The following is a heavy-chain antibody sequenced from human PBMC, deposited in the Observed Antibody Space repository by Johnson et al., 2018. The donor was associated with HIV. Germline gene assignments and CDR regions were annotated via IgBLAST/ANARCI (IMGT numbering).Heavy chain of an antibody. CDR1: GFTFSSYG. Sequence: VQLVESGGGVVQPGRSLRLSCAASGFTFSSYGMHWVRQAPGKGLEWVAVISYDGSNKYYADSVKGRFTISRDNSKNTLYLQMNRLRAEDTAVYYCAKVVRELGMSGPTNDAFDIWGQGTMVTVSS. D-gene: IGHD7-27*01. CDR3: AKVVRELGMSGPTNDAFDI. V-gene: IGHV3-30*18. CDR2: ISYDGSNK. J-gene: IGHJ3*02.